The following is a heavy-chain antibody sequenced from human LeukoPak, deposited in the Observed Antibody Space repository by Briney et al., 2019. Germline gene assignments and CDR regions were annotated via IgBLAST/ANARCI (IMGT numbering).Heavy chain of an antibody. CDR1: GFRFAGYW. Sequence: GGSLRLYCAASGFRFAGYWISWVRQAAGSGLEWVANIKQDASEEYYVDSVKGRFTISRDNAKNSLYLQMNSLRAEDTAVYYCVRDRGRASVDYWGQGTLVTVSS. CDR3: VRDRGRASVDY. D-gene: IGHD1-26*01. V-gene: IGHV3-7*01. J-gene: IGHJ4*02. CDR2: IKQDASEE.